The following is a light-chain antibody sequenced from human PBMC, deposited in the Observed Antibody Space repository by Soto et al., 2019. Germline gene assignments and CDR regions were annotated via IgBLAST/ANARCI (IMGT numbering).Light chain of an antibody. V-gene: IGKV4-1*01. J-gene: IGKJ2*01. CDR3: QQYYSTPYT. Sequence: DIVMTQSPDSLAVSLGERVTIYCKSSQIVLYSSNNKNYLAWYQQKPGQPPKLLIYWASTRESGVPDRFSGSGSGTDFTLTISSLQAEDVAVYYCQQYYSTPYTFGQGTKLEIK. CDR1: QIVLYSSNNKNY. CDR2: WAS.